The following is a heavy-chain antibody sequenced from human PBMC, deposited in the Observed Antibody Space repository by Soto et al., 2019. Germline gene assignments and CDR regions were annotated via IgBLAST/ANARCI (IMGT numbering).Heavy chain of an antibody. CDR2: ISSSGSTI. D-gene: IGHD5-12*01. CDR3: ARDLLATIVVSYYYMDV. V-gene: IGHV3-11*01. CDR1: GFTFSDYY. Sequence: GGSLRLSCAASGFTFSDYYMSWIRQAPGKGLEWVSYISSSGSTIYYADSVKGRFTISRDNAKNSLYLQMNSLRAEDTAVYYCARDLLATIVVSYYYMDVWGKGTTVTVSS. J-gene: IGHJ6*03.